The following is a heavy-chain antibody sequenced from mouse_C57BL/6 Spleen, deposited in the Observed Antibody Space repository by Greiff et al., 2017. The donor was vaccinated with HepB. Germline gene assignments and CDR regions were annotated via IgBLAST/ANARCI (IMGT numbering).Heavy chain of an antibody. V-gene: IGHV1-64*01. CDR1: GYTFTSYW. CDR3: ASYGNSYAMDY. D-gene: IGHD2-1*01. Sequence: VQLQQSGAELVKPGASVKLSCKASGYTFTSYWMHWVKQRPGQGLEWIGMIHPNSGSTNYNEKFKSKATLTVDKSSSTAYMQLSSLTSEDSAVYYCASYGNSYAMDYWGQGTSVTVSS. CDR2: IHPNSGST. J-gene: IGHJ4*01.